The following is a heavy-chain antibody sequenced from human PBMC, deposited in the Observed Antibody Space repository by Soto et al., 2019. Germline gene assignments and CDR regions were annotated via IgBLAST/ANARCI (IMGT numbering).Heavy chain of an antibody. CDR1: GFTFSSYA. V-gene: IGHV3-23*01. J-gene: IGHJ4*02. Sequence: GGSLRLSCAASGFTFSSYAMSWVRQAPGKGLEWVSAISGSGGSTYYADSVKGRFTISRDNSKNTLYLQMNSLRAEDTAVYYCAKDLRQWYGDNPSPFDYWGQGTLVTVSS. D-gene: IGHD4-17*01. CDR3: AKDLRQWYGDNPSPFDY. CDR2: ISGSGGST.